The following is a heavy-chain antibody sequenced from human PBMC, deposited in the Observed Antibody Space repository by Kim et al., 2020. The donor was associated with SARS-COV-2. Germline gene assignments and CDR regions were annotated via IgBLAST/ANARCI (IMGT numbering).Heavy chain of an antibody. D-gene: IGHD3-10*01. J-gene: IGHJ6*02. CDR2: ISYDGSNN. V-gene: IGHV3-30*18. Sequence: GGSLRLSCAASGFTFNTYGMYWVRQAPGKGLEWVAVISYDGSNNYYADSVKGRFTISRANSKNTLYLQMNSLRAEDTAVYYWANAVLRGVNFYYYGMDVWGQGTTVTVSS. CDR3: ANAVLRGVNFYYYGMDV. CDR1: GFTFNTYG.